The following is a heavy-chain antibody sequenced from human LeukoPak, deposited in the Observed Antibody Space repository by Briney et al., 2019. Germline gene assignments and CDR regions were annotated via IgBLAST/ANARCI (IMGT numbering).Heavy chain of an antibody. D-gene: IGHD2-21*02. J-gene: IGHJ4*02. CDR3: ARVDGPRVTAKFDY. CDR1: GGSISSGGYY. Sequence: TASETLSLTCTVSGGSISSGGYYWSWIRQPPGKGLEWIGYIYHSGSTYYNPSLRSRVTISVDTSKNQFSLKLSSVTAADTAVYYCARVDGPRVTAKFDYWGQGNLVTVSS. V-gene: IGHV4-30-2*05. CDR2: IYHSGST.